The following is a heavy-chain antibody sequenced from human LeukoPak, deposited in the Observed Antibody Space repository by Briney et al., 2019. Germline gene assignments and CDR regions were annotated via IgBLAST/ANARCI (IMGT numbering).Heavy chain of an antibody. CDR2: ISGESGNT. D-gene: IGHD3-22*01. J-gene: IGHJ4*02. CDR1: GYSFTTYA. CDR3: AFLGYYHKGY. Sequence: GASVKVSCKTSGYSFTTYALSWVRQAPGQGLEWMGWISGESGNTKYVQKFQGRITMTTDTSTSTAYMELRSLRSDDTAVYYCAFLGYYHKGYWGQGTLVTVSS. V-gene: IGHV1-18*01.